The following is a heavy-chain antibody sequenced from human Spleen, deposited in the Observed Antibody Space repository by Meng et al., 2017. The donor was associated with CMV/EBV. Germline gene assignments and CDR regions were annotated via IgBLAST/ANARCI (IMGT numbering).Heavy chain of an antibody. Sequence: SCKASGYTFTSYRISWVRQAPGQGLEWMGWISAYNGHTNYAQKVQDRVTMTTDTSTSTAYIELRSLRSDDTAVYYCARDRKIWFDPWGQGTLVTVSS. V-gene: IGHV1-18*01. CDR3: ARDRKIWFDP. CDR1: GYTFTSYR. J-gene: IGHJ5*02. CDR2: ISAYNGHT.